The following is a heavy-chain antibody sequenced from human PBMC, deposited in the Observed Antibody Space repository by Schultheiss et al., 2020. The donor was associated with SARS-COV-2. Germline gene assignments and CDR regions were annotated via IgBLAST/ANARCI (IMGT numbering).Heavy chain of an antibody. CDR2: ISSSSSTI. V-gene: IGHV3-48*04. CDR1: GFTFPSYA. D-gene: IGHD3-10*01. J-gene: IGHJ6*02. Sequence: GGSLRLSCAASGFTFPSYAMHWVRQAPGKGLEWVSYISSSSSTIYYADSVKGRFTISRDNAKNSLYLQMNSLRAEDTALYYCAKDIYGSGRDYYGMDVWGQGTTVTVSS. CDR3: AKDIYGSGRDYYGMDV.